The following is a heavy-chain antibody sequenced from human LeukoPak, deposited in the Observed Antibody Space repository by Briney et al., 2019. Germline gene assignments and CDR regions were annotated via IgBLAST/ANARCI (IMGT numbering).Heavy chain of an antibody. CDR2: MNPNSGNT. J-gene: IGHJ4*02. CDR1: GYTFTSYD. Sequence: VASVKVSCKASGYTFTSYDINWVRQATGQRLEWMGWMNPNSGNTGYAQKFQGRVTMTRNTSISTAYMELSSLRSEDTAVYYCARAGARQIAAVGYWGQGTLVTVSS. CDR3: ARAGARQIAAVGY. D-gene: IGHD6-13*01. V-gene: IGHV1-8*01.